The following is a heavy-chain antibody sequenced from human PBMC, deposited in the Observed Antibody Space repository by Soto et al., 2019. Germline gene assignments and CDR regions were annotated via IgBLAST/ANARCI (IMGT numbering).Heavy chain of an antibody. V-gene: IGHV1-8*01. CDR2: MNPGSGDT. CDR3: ARMASFGSLNWFDP. D-gene: IGHD5-18*01. Sequence: SVKVSCKASGYTFTNNDVTWVRQATGQGLEWMGWMNPGSGDTGYAQKFQGRVTMTRNISIATAYMELSSLRSEDTAIYYCARMASFGSLNWFDPWGQGTLVTV. J-gene: IGHJ5*02. CDR1: GYTFTNND.